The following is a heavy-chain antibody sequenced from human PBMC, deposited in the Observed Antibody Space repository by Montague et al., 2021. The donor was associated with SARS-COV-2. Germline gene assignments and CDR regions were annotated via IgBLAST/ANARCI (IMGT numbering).Heavy chain of an antibody. CDR2: IFYGGTS. D-gene: IGHD1-1*01. CDR3: ARHKAWNGAPYYFDY. Sequence: SETLSLTCTVSGVSISSAHYCWGWVRQTPGKGLEWIGNIFYGGTSRSNPSLNSRVTISVDTSKSQLSLRLSSVTAADTAVYFCARHKAWNGAPYYFDYWGQGTVVTVSS. V-gene: IGHV4-39*01. CDR1: GVSISSAHYC. J-gene: IGHJ4*02.